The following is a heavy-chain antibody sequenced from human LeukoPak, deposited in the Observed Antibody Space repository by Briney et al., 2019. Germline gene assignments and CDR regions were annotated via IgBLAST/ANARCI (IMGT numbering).Heavy chain of an antibody. CDR3: AKDEGFSSGFYTTFDY. CDR2: ISGSGGST. J-gene: IGHJ4*02. Sequence: PSGSLTLSRAATGCTLRSYLMYWVRQAPGKGLDWVAGISGSGGSTYYADSVKGRFTISRDNSKNPLYLKMNSLRAEDTALYYCAKDEGFSSGFYTTFDYWGQGTLVTVSS. D-gene: IGHD6-19*01. CDR1: GCTLRSYL. V-gene: IGHV3-23*01.